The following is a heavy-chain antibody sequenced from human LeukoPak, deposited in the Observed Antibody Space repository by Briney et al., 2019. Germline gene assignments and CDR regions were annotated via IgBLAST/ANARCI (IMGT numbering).Heavy chain of an antibody. J-gene: IGHJ6*02. D-gene: IGHD3-10*01. CDR2: IKQDGNEK. CDR1: GLSFSSLW. V-gene: IGHV3-7*01. Sequence: GGSLRLSCAASGLSFSSLWMSWVRQAPGKGLEWVANIKQDGNEKYYVDSVKGRFTISRDNTKNSLYLQMNSLRAEDTAAYYCAGYASGTGYYGMDVWGQGTTVTVSS. CDR3: AGYASGTGYYGMDV.